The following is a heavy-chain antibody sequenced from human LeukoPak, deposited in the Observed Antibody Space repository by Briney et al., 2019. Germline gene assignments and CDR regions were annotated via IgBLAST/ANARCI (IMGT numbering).Heavy chain of an antibody. CDR3: ARFFEAAAGFSYYFDY. CDR1: GYTFTGYY. J-gene: IGHJ4*02. Sequence: ASVKVSCKASGYTFTGYYMHWVRQAPGQGLEWMGWISPNSGGTNYAQKFQGRVTMTRDTSISTAYMELSRLRSDDTAVYYCARFFEAAAGFSYYFDYWGQGTLVTVSS. V-gene: IGHV1-2*02. CDR2: ISPNSGGT. D-gene: IGHD6-13*01.